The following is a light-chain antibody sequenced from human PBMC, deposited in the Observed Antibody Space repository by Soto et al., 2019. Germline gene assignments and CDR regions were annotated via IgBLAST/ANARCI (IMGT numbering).Light chain of an antibody. V-gene: IGKV1-39*01. CDR1: QNINTF. J-gene: IGKJ4*01. CDR3: QQSYDTLLS. Sequence: DIEMTQSPSSLSASVGDRITISCRASQNINTFLNWYQQKGGKATKLLIHGASSLQSGVPLRFSGSGSGTDFSLTISSLQPEDFATYYCQQSYDTLLSFGGGTKVEIK. CDR2: GAS.